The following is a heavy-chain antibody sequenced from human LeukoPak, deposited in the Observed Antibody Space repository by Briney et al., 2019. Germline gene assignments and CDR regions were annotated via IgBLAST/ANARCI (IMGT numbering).Heavy chain of an antibody. D-gene: IGHD1-26*01. CDR2: ISAYNGNT. V-gene: IGHV1-18*01. CDR3: ARDRPGELLPHYYYYGMDV. J-gene: IGHJ6*02. Sequence: GASVKVSCKASGYTFTSYGISWVRQAPGQGLEWMGWISAYNGNTNYAQKLQGRVTMTTDTSTSTAYMELRSLRSDDTAVYYCARDRPGELLPHYYYYGMDVWGQGTTVTVSS. CDR1: GYTFTSYG.